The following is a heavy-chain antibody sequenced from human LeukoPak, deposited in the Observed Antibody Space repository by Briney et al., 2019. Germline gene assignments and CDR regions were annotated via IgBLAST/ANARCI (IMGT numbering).Heavy chain of an antibody. CDR1: GFTFSSYW. Sequence: TGGSPRLSCAASGFTFSSYWMHWVRQAPGKGLLWVSRINSDGSSTSYADSVKGRFTISRDNAKNTLYLQMNSLRAEDTAVYYCARRIAAAAAPYYFDYWGQGTLVTVSS. CDR3: ARRIAAAAAPYYFDY. J-gene: IGHJ4*02. CDR2: INSDGSST. D-gene: IGHD6-13*01. V-gene: IGHV3-74*01.